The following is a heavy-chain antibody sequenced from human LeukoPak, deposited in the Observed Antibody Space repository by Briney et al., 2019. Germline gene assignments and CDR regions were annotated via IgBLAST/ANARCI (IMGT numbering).Heavy chain of an antibody. D-gene: IGHD2-15*01. CDR1: GYTFTSYD. CDR3: ARGADCSGGSCFDY. CDR2: INTNTGNP. V-gene: IGHV7-4-1*02. Sequence: GASVKVSCKASGYTFTSYDINWVRQAPGQGLEWMGWINTNTGNPTYAQGFTGQFVFSLDTSVSTAYLQISSLKAEDTAVYYCARGADCSGGSCFDYWGQGTLVTVSS. J-gene: IGHJ4*02.